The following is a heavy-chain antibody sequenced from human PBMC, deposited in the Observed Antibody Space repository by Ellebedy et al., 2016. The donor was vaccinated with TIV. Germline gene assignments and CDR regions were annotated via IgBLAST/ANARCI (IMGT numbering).Heavy chain of an antibody. D-gene: IGHD4-17*01. J-gene: IGHJ4*02. V-gene: IGHV3-33*01. CDR1: GFTFSSYG. Sequence: PGGSLRLSCAASGFTFSSYGMHWVRQAPGKGLEWVAVIWYDGSNKYYADSVKGRFTISRDNSKNTLYLQMNSLRAEDTAVYYCARDRGTYGDPTPLDYWGQGTLVTVSS. CDR2: IWYDGSNK. CDR3: ARDRGTYGDPTPLDY.